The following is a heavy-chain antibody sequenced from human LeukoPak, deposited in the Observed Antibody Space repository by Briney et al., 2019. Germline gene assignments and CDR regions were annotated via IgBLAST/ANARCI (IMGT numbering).Heavy chain of an antibody. Sequence: ASVKVSCKASGFTFTSFDINWVRQATGQGLEWMGWMNPNSANTGYAQKFQDRVTMTRNTSISTAYMELSSLRSEDTAAYYCARERAGYFDLWGRGTLVTVSS. V-gene: IGHV1-8*01. J-gene: IGHJ2*01. CDR2: MNPNSANT. CDR3: ARERAGYFDL. CDR1: GFTFTSFD.